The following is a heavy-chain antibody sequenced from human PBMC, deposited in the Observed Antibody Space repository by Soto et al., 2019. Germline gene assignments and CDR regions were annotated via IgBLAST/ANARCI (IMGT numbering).Heavy chain of an antibody. V-gene: IGHV4-38-2*01. CDR2: IYHSGST. CDR3: ARYGYRHSARSMDD. Sequence: PSENLSLTCAVSGHSISSGFYYWGWIRQPPGKGLEWIGSIYHSGSTYYNPSLKSRVTMSVDTSKNQLSLKLSSVTAADTAVYYCARYGYRHSARSMDDRGQGTQVSVYS. D-gene: IGHD5-18*01. CDR1: GHSISSGFYY. J-gene: IGHJ4*02.